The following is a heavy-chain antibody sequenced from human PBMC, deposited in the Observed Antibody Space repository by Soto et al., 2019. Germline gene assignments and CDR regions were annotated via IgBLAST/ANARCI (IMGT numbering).Heavy chain of an antibody. CDR2: IHYSGST. CDR1: GGSISSSSYY. CDR3: ARHWRYYGSGTQEY. V-gene: IGHV4-39*01. D-gene: IGHD3-10*01. Sequence: QLQLQESGPGLVKPSETLSLTCTVSGGSISSSSYYWGWIRQPPGKGLEWIGNIHYSGSTYYNPSLKSRVTISVDTSKTQFSLKLTSVTAADTAVYYCARHWRYYGSGTQEYWGQGTLVTVSS. J-gene: IGHJ4*02.